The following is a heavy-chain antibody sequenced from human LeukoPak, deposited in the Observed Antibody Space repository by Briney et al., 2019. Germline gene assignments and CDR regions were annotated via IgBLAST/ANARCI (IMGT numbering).Heavy chain of an antibody. Sequence: GGSPRLSCGVSGFTFSSYDMNWVRQAPGKGLEWVSSISSSSSYIYYADSVKGRFTISRDNAKNSLYLQMNSLRAEDTAVYYCARDPTSLLERLWDYYYYYMDVWGKGTTVTVSS. D-gene: IGHD1-1*01. CDR2: ISSSSSYI. J-gene: IGHJ6*03. CDR1: GFTFSSYD. V-gene: IGHV3-21*01. CDR3: ARDPTSLLERLWDYYYYYMDV.